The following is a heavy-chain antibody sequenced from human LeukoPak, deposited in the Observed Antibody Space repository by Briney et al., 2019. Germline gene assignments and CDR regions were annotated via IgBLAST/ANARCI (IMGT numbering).Heavy chain of an antibody. V-gene: IGHV3-48*02. CDR1: GFTFSSYS. J-gene: IGHJ4*02. CDR3: AREGGSISSSLYFDY. D-gene: IGHD6-6*01. CDR2: ISSSSSTI. Sequence: GGSLRLSCAASGFTFSSYSMNWVRQAPGKGLEWVSYISSSSSTIYYADSVKGRFTISRDNAKNSLYLQMNSLRDEDTAVYYCAREGGSISSSLYFDYWGQGTLVIVSS.